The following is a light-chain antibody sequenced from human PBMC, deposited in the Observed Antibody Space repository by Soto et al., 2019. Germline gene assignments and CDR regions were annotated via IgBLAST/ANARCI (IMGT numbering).Light chain of an antibody. Sequence: EIVLTQSPGTLSLSPGERATLFCRASQSVSSTYLAWYQQKPGQAPRLLIYGASSRATGIPARFSGSGSGTECTLTISSLQSEDFAVYYCQQYTNWPPWTFGQGTKVEIK. CDR1: QSVSSTY. CDR2: GAS. J-gene: IGKJ1*01. V-gene: IGKV3-15*01. CDR3: QQYTNWPPWT.